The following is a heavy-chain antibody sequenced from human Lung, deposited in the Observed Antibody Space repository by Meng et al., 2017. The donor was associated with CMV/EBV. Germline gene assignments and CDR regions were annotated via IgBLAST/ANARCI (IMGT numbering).Heavy chain of an antibody. V-gene: IGHV3-21*01. CDR2: ISASSSYI. J-gene: IGHJ4*02. CDR1: SSYS. CDR3: ARVGYCTTTNCYGDYFDY. D-gene: IGHD2-2*03. Sequence: SSYSSNWVRQAPGKGLEWVSSISASSSYIFYSESVKGRFNISRDNAKNSLYLQMNNLRPEDTAVYYCARVGYCTTTNCYGDYFDYWGQGTLVTVSS.